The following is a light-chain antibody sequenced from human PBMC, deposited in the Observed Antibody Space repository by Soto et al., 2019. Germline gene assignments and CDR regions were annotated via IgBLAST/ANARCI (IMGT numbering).Light chain of an antibody. Sequence: IVLTQSPATLSLSPWKIATLSCRASQNISNYLIWYQQKPGQAPRLLIYDVSNRATGIPARFSGSGSGTDFTLNISSLEPEDFAIYHCQQRSNWPPITFGQGTRLEIK. CDR3: QQRSNWPPIT. J-gene: IGKJ5*01. CDR1: QNISNY. CDR2: DVS. V-gene: IGKV3-11*01.